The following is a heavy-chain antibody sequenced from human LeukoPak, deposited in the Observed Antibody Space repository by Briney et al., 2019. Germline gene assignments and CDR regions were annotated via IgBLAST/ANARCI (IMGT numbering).Heavy chain of an antibody. V-gene: IGHV4-39*07. J-gene: IGHJ4*02. D-gene: IGHD5-18*01. CDR1: GASITSNDY. CDR2: IHYSGNT. Sequence: SETLSLTCTVSGASITSNDYWGWIRQPPGKGLEWIGTIHYSGNTYYNPALKSRLAILVDTSRDQFSLHLSSVTAGDTALYYCARGKVRYNNYFDYWGQGTLVTVSS. CDR3: ARGKVRYNNYFDY.